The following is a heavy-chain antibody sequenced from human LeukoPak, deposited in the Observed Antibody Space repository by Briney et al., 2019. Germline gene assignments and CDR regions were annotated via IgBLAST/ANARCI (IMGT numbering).Heavy chain of an antibody. J-gene: IGHJ4*02. D-gene: IGHD6-6*01. CDR2: INPSGGST. CDR1: GYTFTSYY. V-gene: IGHV1-46*01. CDR3: ATDVPDKYSSSGYYFDY. Sequence: ASVKVSCKASGYTFTSYYMYWVRQAPGQGLEWMGIINPSGGSTSYAQKFQGRVTMTEDTSTDTAYMELSSLRSEDTAVYYCATDVPDKYSSSGYYFDYWGQGTLVTVSS.